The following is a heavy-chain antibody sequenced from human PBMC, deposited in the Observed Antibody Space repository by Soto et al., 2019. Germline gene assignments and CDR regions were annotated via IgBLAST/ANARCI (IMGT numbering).Heavy chain of an antibody. J-gene: IGHJ4*02. CDR3: ARSPYNDFWSGYLTYYFDY. D-gene: IGHD3-3*01. Sequence: PGGSLRLSCAASGFTVSSNYMSWVRQAPGKGLEWVSVIYSGGSTYYADSVKGRFTISRHNSKNTLYLQMNSLRAEDTAVYYCARSPYNDFWSGYLTYYFDYWGQGTLVTVSS. V-gene: IGHV3-53*04. CDR2: IYSGGST. CDR1: GFTVSSNY.